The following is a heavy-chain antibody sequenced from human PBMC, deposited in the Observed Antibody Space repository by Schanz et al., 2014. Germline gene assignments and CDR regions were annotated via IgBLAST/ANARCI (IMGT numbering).Heavy chain of an antibody. Sequence: DVQLLESGGGLVQPGGSLRLSCAASGFTFNSYAMSWVRQAPGKGLEWVSALSGSGGSTYYADSVKGRFTISRDNAKKTLSLQMISLRAEDTAIYFCTRSYYDFSWGSYRFRAFDIWGQGTTVIVSS. CDR1: GFTFNSYA. V-gene: IGHV3-23*01. J-gene: IGHJ3*02. CDR3: TRSYYDFSWGSYRFRAFDI. CDR2: LSGSGGST. D-gene: IGHD3-16*02.